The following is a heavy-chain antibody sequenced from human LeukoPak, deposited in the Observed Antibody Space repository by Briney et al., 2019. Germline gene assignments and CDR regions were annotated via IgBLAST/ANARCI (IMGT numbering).Heavy chain of an antibody. Sequence: GSLRLSCVASRFTFSDYYMSWIRQAPGKGLEWIGEINHSGSTNYNPSLKSRVTISVDTSKNQFSLKLSSVTAADTAVYYCASGPYDFWSGYYTNWFDPWGQGTLVTVSS. V-gene: IGHV4-34*01. CDR3: ASGPYDFWSGYYTNWFDP. CDR2: INHSGST. J-gene: IGHJ5*02. D-gene: IGHD3-3*01. CDR1: RFTFSDYY.